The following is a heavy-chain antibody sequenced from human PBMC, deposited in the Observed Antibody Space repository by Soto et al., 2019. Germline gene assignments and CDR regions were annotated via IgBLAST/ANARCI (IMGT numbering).Heavy chain of an antibody. CDR3: ARDKGEGGYSYGLRGMDV. D-gene: IGHD5-18*01. CDR1: GFTFSSYA. J-gene: IGHJ6*02. CDR2: ISYDGSNK. V-gene: IGHV3-30-3*01. Sequence: LRLSCAASGFTFSSYAMHWVRQAPGKGLEWVAVISYDGSNKYYADSVKGRFTISRDNSKNTLYLQMNSLRAEDTAVYYCARDKGEGGYSYGLRGMDVWGQGTTVTVSS.